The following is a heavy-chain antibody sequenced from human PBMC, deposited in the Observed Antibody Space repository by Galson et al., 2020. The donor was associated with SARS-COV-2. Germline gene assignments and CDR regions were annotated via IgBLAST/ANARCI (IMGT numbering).Heavy chain of an antibody. D-gene: IGHD6-6*01. V-gene: IGHV3-7*03. CDR1: GFTFSSYW. J-gene: IGHJ6*02. Sequence: GESLKISCAASGFTFSSYWMSWVRQAPGKGLEWVANIKQDGSEKYYVDSVKGRFTISRDNAKNSLYLQMNSLRAEDTAVYYCARDYSSSGYYYGMDVWGQGTTVTVSS. CDR3: ARDYSSSGYYYGMDV. CDR2: IKQDGSEK.